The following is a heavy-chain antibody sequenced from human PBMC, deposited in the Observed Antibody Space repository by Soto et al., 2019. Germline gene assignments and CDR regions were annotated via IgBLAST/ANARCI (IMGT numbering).Heavy chain of an antibody. CDR1: GGTFGSYA. CDR3: ARDYYDSSGYRDAFDI. J-gene: IGHJ3*02. D-gene: IGHD3-22*01. CDR2: IIPNFGTA. Sequence: SVKVSCKASGGTFGSYAISWVRQAPGQGLEWMGWIIPNFGTADYAQKFQGRVTMTRNTSISTAYMELSSLRSEDTAVYYCARDYYDSSGYRDAFDIWGQGTMVTVSS. V-gene: IGHV1-69*05.